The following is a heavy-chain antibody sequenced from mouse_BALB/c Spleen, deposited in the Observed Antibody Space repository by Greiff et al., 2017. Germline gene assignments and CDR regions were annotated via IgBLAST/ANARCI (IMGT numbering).Heavy chain of an antibody. CDR3: ANRYDSYYAMDY. J-gene: IGHJ4*01. D-gene: IGHD2-14*01. Sequence: DVQLQESGPELVKPGASVKIPCKASGYTFTDYNMDWVKQSHGKSLEWIGDINPNNGGTIYNQKFKGKATLTVDKSSSTAYMELRSLTSEDTAVYYCANRYDSYYAMDYWGQGTSVTVSS. CDR2: INPNNGGT. V-gene: IGHV1-18*01. CDR1: GYTFTDYN.